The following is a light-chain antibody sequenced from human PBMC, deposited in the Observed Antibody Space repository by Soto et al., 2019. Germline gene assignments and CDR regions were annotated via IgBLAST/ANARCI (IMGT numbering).Light chain of an antibody. V-gene: IGKV1-5*01. CDR3: QQYNSYSRT. CDR2: DAS. J-gene: IGKJ1*01. Sequence: IQMTQSPSTLSASVGDRVTITCRASQSIDSWLAWYQQKPGKAPKLLIYDASSLESGDPSRFSGSGSGTEFTLTISSLQPDDFATYYCQQYNSYSRTFGQGTKVEIK. CDR1: QSIDSW.